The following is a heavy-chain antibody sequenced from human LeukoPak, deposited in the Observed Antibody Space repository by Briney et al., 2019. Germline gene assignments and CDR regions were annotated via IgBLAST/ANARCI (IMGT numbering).Heavy chain of an antibody. J-gene: IGHJ3*02. D-gene: IGHD6-13*01. CDR2: IRYDGSNK. CDR1: GFTFSSYG. CDR3: AKDYRGIAAPGDAFDI. V-gene: IGHV3-30*02. Sequence: PGGSLRLSCAASGFTFSSYGMHWVRQAPGKGLEWVAFIRYDGSNKYYADSVKGRFTISRDNSKNTLYLQMNSLRAEDTAVYYCAKDYRGIAAPGDAFDIWGQGTMVTVSS.